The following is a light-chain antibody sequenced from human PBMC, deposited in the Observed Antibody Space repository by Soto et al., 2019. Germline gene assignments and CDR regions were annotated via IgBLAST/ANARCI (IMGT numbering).Light chain of an antibody. CDR1: QSISSW. Sequence: DIQMTQSPSTLSASVGDRVTITCRASQSISSWLAWYQQKPGKAPKLLIYKASSLESGVPSRFSGSGSGTEFTLTIISLKPDDFATYYCQQYNSSPWTFGQGTKVEIK. V-gene: IGKV1-5*03. CDR2: KAS. CDR3: QQYNSSPWT. J-gene: IGKJ1*01.